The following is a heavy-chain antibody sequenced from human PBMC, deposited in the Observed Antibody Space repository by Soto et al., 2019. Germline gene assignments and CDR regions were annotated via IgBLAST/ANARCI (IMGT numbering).Heavy chain of an antibody. CDR1: GFTFSSYG. V-gene: IGHV3-30*18. D-gene: IGHD1-26*01. CDR2: ISYDGSNK. J-gene: IGHJ4*02. CDR3: AKDGDEVGATA. Sequence: QVQLVESGGGVVQPGRSLRLSCAASGFTFSSYGMHWVRQAPGKGLEWVAVISYDGSNKYYADSVKGRFTISRDNSKNTLYLQMNSLRAEDTAVYYWAKDGDEVGATAWGQGTLVTVSS.